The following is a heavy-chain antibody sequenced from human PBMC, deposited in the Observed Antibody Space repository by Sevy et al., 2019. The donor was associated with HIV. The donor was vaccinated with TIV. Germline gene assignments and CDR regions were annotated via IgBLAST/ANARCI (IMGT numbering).Heavy chain of an antibody. CDR1: GYTFTSYG. Sequence: ASVKVSCKASGYTFTSYGISWVRQAPGQGLEWMGWISAYNGNTNYAQKLQGRVTMATDTSTSTAYMELRSLRSDDTAVYYCARQRVVVAATGYYYYYGMDVWGQGTTVTVSS. D-gene: IGHD2-15*01. V-gene: IGHV1-18*01. CDR3: ARQRVVVAATGYYYYYGMDV. J-gene: IGHJ6*02. CDR2: ISAYNGNT.